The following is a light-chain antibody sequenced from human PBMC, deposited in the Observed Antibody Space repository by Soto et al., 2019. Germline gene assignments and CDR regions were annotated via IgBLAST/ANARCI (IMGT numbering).Light chain of an antibody. J-gene: IGKJ1*01. CDR3: QQYFCYPLT. CDR2: KAS. V-gene: IGKV1-5*03. CDR1: QSISSW. Sequence: DIQMTQSPATLSASVGDRVTITCRASQSISSWLAWYQQKPVKAPKLLIYKASSLQSGVPLRFSGSESGTEFTLTISSLQPDDFASYYCQQYFCYPLTFGQGTKVDIK.